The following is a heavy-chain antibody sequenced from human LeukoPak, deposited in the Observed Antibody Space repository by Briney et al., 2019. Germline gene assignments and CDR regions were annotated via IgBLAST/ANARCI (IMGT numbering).Heavy chain of an antibody. CDR1: GFTFTSSA. D-gene: IGHD6-19*01. V-gene: IGHV1-58*01. Sequence: SVKVSCKASGFTFTSSAVQWVRQARGQRLEWIGWIVVGSGNTNYAQKFQERVTITRDMSTSTAYVELSSLRSEDTAVYYCAADSAVAGTGIGNFDYWGQGTLVTVSS. CDR2: IVVGSGNT. J-gene: IGHJ4*02. CDR3: AADSAVAGTGIGNFDY.